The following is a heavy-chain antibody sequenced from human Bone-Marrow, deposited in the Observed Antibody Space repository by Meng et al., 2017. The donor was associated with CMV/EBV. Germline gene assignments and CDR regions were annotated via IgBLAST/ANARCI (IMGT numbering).Heavy chain of an antibody. V-gene: IGHV3-72*01. Sequence: SGFTFSDHYRGVAPQAPGKGLEWVGRIRSKAKSYTAEYAASVKGRFTISRDDSKNSVYLQMDSLKTEDTAVYYCARGRYSGSYYLDDWGQGTLVTVSS. CDR2: IRSKAKSYTA. D-gene: IGHD1-26*01. J-gene: IGHJ4*02. CDR1: GFTFSDHY. CDR3: ARGRYSGSYYLDD.